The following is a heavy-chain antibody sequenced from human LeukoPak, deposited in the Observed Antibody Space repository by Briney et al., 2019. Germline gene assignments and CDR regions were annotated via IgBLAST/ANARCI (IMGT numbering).Heavy chain of an antibody. D-gene: IGHD6-19*01. J-gene: IGHJ4*02. CDR1: GFTFSGSA. CDR3: ARAMYSSGRTLDY. CDR2: ISYSGANS. Sequence: GGSLRLSCAASGFTFSGSAMSWVRQAPGEGLEWVSLISYSGANSYYTDSVRGRFTISRDNSKNTLYLEMNSLRVEDTAVYYCARAMYSSGRTLDYWGQGTLVTVSS. V-gene: IGHV3-23*01.